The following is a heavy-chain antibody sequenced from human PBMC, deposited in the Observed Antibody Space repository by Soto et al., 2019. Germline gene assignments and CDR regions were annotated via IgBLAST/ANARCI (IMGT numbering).Heavy chain of an antibody. CDR2: IYSSGLT. CDR1: GGSISRFY. CDR3: ARAMVFDF. Sequence: SETLSLTCNVSGGSISRFYWSWIRQPAGKGLEWIGRIYSSGLTSYNPSLKSRFTVSVDTSKNQFSLKLSSVTAADTAVYYCARAMVFDFWGPGTLVTVSS. J-gene: IGHJ4*02. D-gene: IGHD5-18*01. V-gene: IGHV4-4*07.